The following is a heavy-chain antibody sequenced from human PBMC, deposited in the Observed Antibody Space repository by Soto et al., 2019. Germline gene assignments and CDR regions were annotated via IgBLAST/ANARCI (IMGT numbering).Heavy chain of an antibody. CDR1: GYTFSSYH. CDR2: ISAYNGNT. CDR3: ARDSPPFEP. V-gene: IGHV1-18*01. Sequence: QVQLVQSGAEVKKPGASVKVSCKASGYTFSSYHISWVRQAPGQGLEWMGWISAYNGNTNYAQKLQGRVTMTTDTPTSTADMELRSLKSDDTAVYYCARDSPPFEPWGQGTLVTVSS. D-gene: IGHD3-9*01. J-gene: IGHJ5*02.